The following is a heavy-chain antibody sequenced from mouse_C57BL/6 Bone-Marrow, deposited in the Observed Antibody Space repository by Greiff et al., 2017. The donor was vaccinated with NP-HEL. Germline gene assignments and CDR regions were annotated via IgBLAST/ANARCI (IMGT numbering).Heavy chain of an antibody. CDR1: GYTFTSYW. D-gene: IGHD1-1*01. V-gene: IGHV1-53*01. Sequence: VQLQQPGTELVKPGASVKLSCKASGYTFTSYWMHWVKPRPGQGLEWIGNINPSNGGTNYNEKFKSKATLTVDKSSSTAYMQLRSLTSEDSAVYYCARGPITTVVATDFDYWGQGTTLTVSS. J-gene: IGHJ2*01. CDR2: INPSNGGT. CDR3: ARGPITTVVATDFDY.